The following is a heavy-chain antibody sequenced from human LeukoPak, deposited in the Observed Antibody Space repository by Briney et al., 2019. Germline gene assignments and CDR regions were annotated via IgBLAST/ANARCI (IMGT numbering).Heavy chain of an antibody. CDR2: IKSKTDGGTT. V-gene: IGHV3-15*01. CDR1: GFTFSSYE. Sequence: GGSLRLPCAASGFTFSSYEVNWVRQAPGKGLEWVGRIKSKTDGGTTDYAAPVKGRFTISRDDSKNTLYLQMNSLKTEDTAVYYCTTDPLFGEAHPPWGQGTLVTVSS. J-gene: IGHJ5*02. D-gene: IGHD3-10*01. CDR3: TTDPLFGEAHPP.